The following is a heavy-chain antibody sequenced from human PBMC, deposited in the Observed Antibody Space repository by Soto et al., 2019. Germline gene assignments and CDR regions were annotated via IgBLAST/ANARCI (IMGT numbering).Heavy chain of an antibody. J-gene: IGHJ6*02. Sequence: ASVKVSCKASGYSFTRYGIAWERQAPGQGLEWMGWINTYNGNTNYAQNLQGRVTLTTDTSTSTAYMELTSLRSNDTAIYYCAMVDVYVTPSPQDVWGQGTTVTVS. CDR3: AMVDVYVTPSPQDV. V-gene: IGHV1-18*01. D-gene: IGHD3-16*01. CDR1: GYSFTRYG. CDR2: INTYNGNT.